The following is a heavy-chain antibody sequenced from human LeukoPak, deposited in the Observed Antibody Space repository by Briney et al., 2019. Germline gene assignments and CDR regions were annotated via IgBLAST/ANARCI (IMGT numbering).Heavy chain of an antibody. V-gene: IGHV4-59*01. CDR1: GGSISSYY. Sequence: SETLSLTCTVSGGSISSYYWSWIRQPPGKGLEWIGYVYNSGSTNYNPSLRSRVTISVDTSKKQFSLKLSSVTAADTAVYYCATSSHDLLDTDYWGQGTLVTVSS. CDR2: VYNSGST. J-gene: IGHJ4*02. CDR3: ATSSHDLLDTDY. D-gene: IGHD3-22*01.